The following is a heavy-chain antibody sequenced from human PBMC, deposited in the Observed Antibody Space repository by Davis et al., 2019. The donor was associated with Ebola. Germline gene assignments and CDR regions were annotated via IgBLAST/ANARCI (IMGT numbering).Heavy chain of an antibody. V-gene: IGHV3-33*01. CDR2: IWYDGSNK. CDR1: GFTFSSYG. D-gene: IGHD6-25*01. Sequence: GGSLRLSCAASGFTFSSYGMHWVRQAPGKGLEWVAVIWYDGSNKYYADSVKGRFSIPRDNAKNTLFLQLNGLRVADTAIYYCARREAASIDYWGQGTLVTVSS. J-gene: IGHJ4*02. CDR3: ARREAASIDY.